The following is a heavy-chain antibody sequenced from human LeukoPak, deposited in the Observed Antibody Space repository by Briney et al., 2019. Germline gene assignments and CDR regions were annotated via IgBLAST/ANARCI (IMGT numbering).Heavy chain of an antibody. J-gene: IGHJ2*01. D-gene: IGHD3-22*01. CDR3: ARDYDSSGYYHRGWYFDL. CDR2: IYYSGST. Sequence: SETLSLTCTVSGGSISSGDYYWSWIRQPPGKGLEWIGYIYYSGSTYYNPSLKSRVTISVDTSKNHFSLKLSSVTAADTAVYYCARDYDSSGYYHRGWYFDLWGRGTLVAVSS. V-gene: IGHV4-30-4*01. CDR1: GGSISSGDYY.